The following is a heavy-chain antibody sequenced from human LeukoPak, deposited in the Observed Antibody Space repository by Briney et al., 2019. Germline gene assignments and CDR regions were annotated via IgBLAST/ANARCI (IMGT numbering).Heavy chain of an antibody. CDR2: INHSGST. J-gene: IGHJ5*02. Sequence: PGGSLRLSCAASGFTFSSYWMSWIRQAPGKGLEWIGEINHSGSTNYNPSLKSRVTISVDTSKNQFSLKLSSVTAADTAVYYCARDVVPAAISGGWFDPWGQGTLVTVSS. D-gene: IGHD2-2*02. V-gene: IGHV4-34*01. CDR3: ARDVVPAAISGGWFDP. CDR1: GFTFSSYW.